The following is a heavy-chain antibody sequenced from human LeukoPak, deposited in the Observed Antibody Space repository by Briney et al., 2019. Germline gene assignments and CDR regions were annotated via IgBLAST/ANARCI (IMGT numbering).Heavy chain of an antibody. Sequence: GGSLRLSCAASRFTFRTYWMSWVRQAPGKGLEWVANIKQDGSETYYVDSVKGRFTISRDNSKNTLYLQMNSLRAEDTTVFYCARGGGYCTGPSCYTFDYWGQGTLVTVSS. CDR3: ARGGGYCTGPSCYTFDY. J-gene: IGHJ4*02. CDR2: IKQDGSET. CDR1: RFTFRTYW. V-gene: IGHV3-7*01. D-gene: IGHD2-2*02.